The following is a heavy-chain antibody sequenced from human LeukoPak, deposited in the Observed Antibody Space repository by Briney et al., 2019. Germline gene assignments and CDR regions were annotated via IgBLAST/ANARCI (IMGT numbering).Heavy chain of an antibody. V-gene: IGHV3-20*04. CDR1: GFTFDDYG. D-gene: IGHD6-13*01. J-gene: IGHJ4*02. CDR2: INWNGGST. CDR3: AAGYSSSWENYYFDY. Sequence: GGSLRLSCAASGFTFDDYGMSWVRQAPGKGLEWVSGINWNGGSTGYADSVKGRFTISRDNAKNSLYLQMNSLRAEDTALYYCAAGYSSSWENYYFDYWGQGTLVTVPS.